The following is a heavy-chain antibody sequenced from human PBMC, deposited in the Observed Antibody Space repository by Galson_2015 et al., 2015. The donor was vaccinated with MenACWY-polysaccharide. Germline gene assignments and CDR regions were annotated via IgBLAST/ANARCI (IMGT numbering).Heavy chain of an antibody. CDR1: GVSISRGSHH. Sequence: LSLTCAVSGVSISRGSHHWSWFRQYPGKSLEWIAYMFRSGGGNYNPSLRSRVTISLDKSRNQFSLNLSSVTAADTAVYFCAGIPATETSFGWFDPWGQGTLVTVSS. CDR3: AGIPATETSFGWFDP. J-gene: IGHJ5*02. CDR2: MFRSGGG. D-gene: IGHD4-17*01. V-gene: IGHV4-31*11.